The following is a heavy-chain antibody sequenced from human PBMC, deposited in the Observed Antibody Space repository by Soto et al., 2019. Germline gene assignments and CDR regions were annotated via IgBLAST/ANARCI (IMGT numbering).Heavy chain of an antibody. D-gene: IGHD3-22*01. V-gene: IGHV4-31*03. J-gene: IGHJ4*02. CDR3: AREGDSSGDY. CDR2: IYYSGST. CDR1: GGSISSGGYY. Sequence: SETLSLTCTVSGGSISSGGYYWSWIRQHPGKGLEWIGYIYYSGSTYYNPSLKSRVTISVDTSKNQFSLKLTSVTAADTAVYYCAREGDSSGDYWGQGTLVTVS.